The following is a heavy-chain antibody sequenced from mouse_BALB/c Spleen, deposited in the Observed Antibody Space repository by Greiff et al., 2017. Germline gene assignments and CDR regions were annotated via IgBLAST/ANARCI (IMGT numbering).Heavy chain of an antibody. CDR2: IYPGDGDT. Sequence: VKLQESGAELVRPGSSVKISCKASGYAFSSYWMNWVKQRPGQGLEWIGQIYPGDGDTNYNGKFKGKATLTADKSSSTAYMQLSSLTSEDSAVYFCANHDYDAMDYWGQGTSVTVSS. CDR1: GYAFSSYW. CDR3: ANHDYDAMDY. J-gene: IGHJ4*01. V-gene: IGHV1-80*01.